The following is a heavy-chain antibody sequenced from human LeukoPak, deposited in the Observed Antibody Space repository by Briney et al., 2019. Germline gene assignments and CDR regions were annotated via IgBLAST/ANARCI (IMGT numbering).Heavy chain of an antibody. V-gene: IGHV3-23*01. D-gene: IGHD6-19*01. CDR1: GFTFSSYS. CDR3: AKPQISIAVADHYFDY. J-gene: IGHJ4*02. CDR2: ISGSGGST. Sequence: QTGGSLRLSCAASGFTFSSYSMNWVRQAPGKGLEWVSAISGSGGSTYYADSVKGRFTISRDNSKNTLYLQMNSLRAEDTAVYYCAKPQISIAVADHYFDYWGQGTLVTVSS.